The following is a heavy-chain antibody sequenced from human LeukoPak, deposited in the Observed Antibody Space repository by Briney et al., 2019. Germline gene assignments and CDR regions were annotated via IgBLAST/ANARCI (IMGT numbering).Heavy chain of an antibody. CDR2: INLNSGGT. V-gene: IGHV1-2*02. CDR3: ARDLVGATFDY. D-gene: IGHD1-26*01. CDR1: GYTFTGYY. Sequence: ASVKVSCKASGYTFTGYYMHWVRQAPGQGLEWMGWINLNSGGTNYAKKLQGSVTMTRDTSISTAYMELSRLRSDDTAVYYCARDLVGATFDYWGQGTLVTVSS. J-gene: IGHJ4*02.